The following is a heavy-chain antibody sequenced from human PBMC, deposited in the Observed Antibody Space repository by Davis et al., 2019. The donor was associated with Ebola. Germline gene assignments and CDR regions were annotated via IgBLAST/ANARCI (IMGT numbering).Heavy chain of an antibody. V-gene: IGHV1-18*01. CDR3: ARDRSSSDY. Sequence: ASVKVSCKASGYTFTNYDISWVRQAPEQGLEWIGWISTYKGNTTYTRSLRDRVTMTIDTSTSTAYMELRSLKSEDTAMYYCARDRSSSDYWGQATLVTVSS. J-gene: IGHJ4*02. CDR2: ISTYKGNT. CDR1: GYTFTNYD. D-gene: IGHD6-6*01.